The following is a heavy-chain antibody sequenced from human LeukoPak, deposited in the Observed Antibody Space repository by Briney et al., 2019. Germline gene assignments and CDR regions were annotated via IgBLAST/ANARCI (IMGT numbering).Heavy chain of an antibody. J-gene: IGHJ4*02. CDR1: GFTFSSYF. CDR2: ISSTSSYI. Sequence: NPGGSLRLSCAASGFTFSSYFMNWVRQAPGKGLEWVSSISSTSSYIYYADSVKGRSTISRDNAKNSLYLQMNSLRAEDTAAYYCARGLCGGDCYSDWGQGTLVTVSS. V-gene: IGHV3-21*01. D-gene: IGHD2-21*02. CDR3: ARGLCGGDCYSD.